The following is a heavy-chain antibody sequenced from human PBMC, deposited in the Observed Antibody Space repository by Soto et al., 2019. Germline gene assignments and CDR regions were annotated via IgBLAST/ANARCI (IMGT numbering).Heavy chain of an antibody. CDR3: ARVSIGKSRVAGPSGTYNWFDP. V-gene: IGHV1-18*01. Sequence: QVPLVQSGAEVKKPGASVKVSCKASGYTFTSYGISWVRQAPGQGLEWMGWISAYNGNTNYAQKLQGRVTMTKDTSTSTDYMELRSLRSDDTAVYYCARVSIGKSRVAGPSGTYNWFDPWGQGTLVTVSS. CDR2: ISAYNGNT. CDR1: GYTFTSYG. J-gene: IGHJ5*02. D-gene: IGHD6-19*01.